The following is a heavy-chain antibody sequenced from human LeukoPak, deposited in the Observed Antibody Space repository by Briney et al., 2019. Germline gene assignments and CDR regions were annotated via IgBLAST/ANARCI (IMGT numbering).Heavy chain of an antibody. D-gene: IGHD2-15*01. J-gene: IGHJ3*02. CDR1: GGAISSGSYY. CDR2: IYTSGTT. CDR3: ARDLAPYRYCSGGSCSGAFDI. V-gene: IGHV4-61*02. Sequence: SETLSLTCTVSGGAISSGSYYWSWIRQSAGKGLEWIGRIYTSGTTNSNPSLKSRVTISVDTSKNQFSLKLSSVTAADTAVYYCARDLAPYRYCSGGSCSGAFDIWGQGTMVTVSS.